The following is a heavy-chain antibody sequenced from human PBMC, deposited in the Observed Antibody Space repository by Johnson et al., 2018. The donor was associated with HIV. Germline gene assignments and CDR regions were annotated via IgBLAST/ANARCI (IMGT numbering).Heavy chain of an antibody. CDR1: GFTFRIYA. J-gene: IGHJ3*01. V-gene: IGHV3-23*04. CDR2: ISGPGGTT. CDR3: AKDHGGDYGDFVRTLDTFDL. Sequence: VQLVESGGDLVQPGGSLRLSCAASGFTFRIYAMSWVRQAPGKGLEWVSAISGPGGTTYYADSVKGRFTISRDNSKNTLYLQMNSLIAEDTAIFYCAKDHGGDYGDFVRTLDTFDLWGRGTMVAVSS. D-gene: IGHD4-17*01.